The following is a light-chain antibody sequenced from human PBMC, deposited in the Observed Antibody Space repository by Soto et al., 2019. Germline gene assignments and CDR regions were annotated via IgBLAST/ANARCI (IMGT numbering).Light chain of an antibody. CDR1: QSISSW. CDR3: QHYETYPWT. J-gene: IGKJ1*01. CDR2: KVS. V-gene: IGKV1-5*03. Sequence: DIQMTQSPSTLSASIGDRVTITCRASQSISSWLAWYQQKPGKAPKLLIHKVSNLESGVPSRFSGSGFGTEFTLTVSSLQPDDFATYYCQHYETYPWTFGQGTKV.